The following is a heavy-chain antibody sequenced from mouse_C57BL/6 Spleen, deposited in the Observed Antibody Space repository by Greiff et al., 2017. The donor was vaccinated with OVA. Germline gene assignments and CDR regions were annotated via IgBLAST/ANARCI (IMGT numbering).Heavy chain of an antibody. CDR1: GYTFTSYW. J-gene: IGHJ1*03. CDR2: IDPSDSET. D-gene: IGHD5-1*01. CDR3: ARAGVDDGEYVPYWYLED. V-gene: IGHV1-52*01. Sequence: QVQLQQPGAELVRPGSSVKLSCKASGYTFTSYWMHWVKQRPIQGLEWIGNIDPSDSETHYNHKFKDQATLPVDTSSRTAYMQLSRLTSEDYAVYDGARAGVDDGEYVPYWYLEDWGTGTTVTVAS.